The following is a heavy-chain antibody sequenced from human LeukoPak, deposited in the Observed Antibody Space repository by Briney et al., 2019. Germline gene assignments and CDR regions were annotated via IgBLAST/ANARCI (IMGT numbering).Heavy chain of an antibody. CDR1: GFTFSSYS. CDR2: ISSSSSYI. D-gene: IGHD4-17*01. V-gene: IGHV3-21*01. J-gene: IGHJ4*02. Sequence: AGGSLRLSCAASGFTFSSYSMNWVRQAPGKGLEWVSSISSSSSYIYYADSVKGRFTISRDSAKNSLYLQMNSLRAEDTAVYYCARGLMTTVTNFDYWGQGTLVTVSS. CDR3: ARGLMTTVTNFDY.